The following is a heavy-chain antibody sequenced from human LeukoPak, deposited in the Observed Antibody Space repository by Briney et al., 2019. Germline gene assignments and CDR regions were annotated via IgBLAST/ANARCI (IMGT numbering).Heavy chain of an antibody. CDR3: ARGGRPDY. Sequence: GRSLRLSCSASGFTFSSYVMHWVRQAPGKGLEWVAVIWYDGSNKYYADSVKGRFTISRDNAKNSLYLQMSSLRAEDTAVYYCARGGRPDYWGQGTLVTVSS. J-gene: IGHJ4*02. V-gene: IGHV3-33*08. D-gene: IGHD3-10*01. CDR2: IWYDGSNK. CDR1: GFTFSSYV.